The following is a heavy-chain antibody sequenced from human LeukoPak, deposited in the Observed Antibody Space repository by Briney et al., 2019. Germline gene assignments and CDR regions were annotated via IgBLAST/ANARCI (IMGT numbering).Heavy chain of an antibody. Sequence: GGSLRLSCAASGFTFSTYAMSWVRQAPGKGLEWVSGISGSGGNTYYADSVKGRFTISRDNSKNTLYLQMNSLRAEDTAAYYCARGVSAAGTSYFDYWGQGTLVTVSS. CDR2: ISGSGGNT. V-gene: IGHV3-23*01. J-gene: IGHJ4*02. D-gene: IGHD6-13*01. CDR3: ARGVSAAGTSYFDY. CDR1: GFTFSTYA.